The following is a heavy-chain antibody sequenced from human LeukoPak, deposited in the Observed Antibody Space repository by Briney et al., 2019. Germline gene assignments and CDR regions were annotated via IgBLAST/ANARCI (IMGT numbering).Heavy chain of an antibody. Sequence: PSETLSLTCTVSGGSISSYYWSWIRQPPGKGLEWIGYIYYSGGTNYNPSLKSRVTISVDTSKNQFSLKLSSVTAADTAVYYCARDGIGEYDFWSGYYHYYMDVWGKGTTVTVSS. CDR1: GGSISSYY. J-gene: IGHJ6*03. CDR3: ARDGIGEYDFWSGYYHYYMDV. CDR2: IYYSGGT. D-gene: IGHD3-3*01. V-gene: IGHV4-59*01.